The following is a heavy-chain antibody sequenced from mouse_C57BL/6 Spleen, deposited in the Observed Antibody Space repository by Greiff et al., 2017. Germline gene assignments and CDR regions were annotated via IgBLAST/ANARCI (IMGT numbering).Heavy chain of an antibody. Sequence: EVKLVESGGGLVKPGGSLKLSCAASGFTFSSYAMSWVRQTPEKRLEWVATISDGGSYTYYPDNVKGRFTISRDHAKNNLYLQMSHLKSEDTAMYYCAREDGFWYFDVWGTGTTVTVSS. V-gene: IGHV5-4*01. CDR2: ISDGGSYT. CDR3: AREDGFWYFDV. D-gene: IGHD2-3*01. J-gene: IGHJ1*03. CDR1: GFTFSSYA.